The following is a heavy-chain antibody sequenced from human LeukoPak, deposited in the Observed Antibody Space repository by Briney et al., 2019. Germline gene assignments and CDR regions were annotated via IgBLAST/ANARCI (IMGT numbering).Heavy chain of an antibody. CDR1: GFTFSDYY. D-gene: IGHD3-22*01. CDR3: ARDWRDSSGKFPNDAFDS. CDR2: ISYSVTSM. Sequence: PGGSLRLSCAASGFTFSDYYMSWIRQAPGKRLEWVSYISYSVTSMYYADSVKGRFTISRDNAKNSLYLQMNSLRAEDTAMYYCARDWRDSSGKFPNDAFDSWGQGTMVIVSS. J-gene: IGHJ3*02. V-gene: IGHV3-11*04.